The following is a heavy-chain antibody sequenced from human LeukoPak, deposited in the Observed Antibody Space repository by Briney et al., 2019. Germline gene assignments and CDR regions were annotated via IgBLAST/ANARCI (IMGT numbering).Heavy chain of an antibody. V-gene: IGHV1-8*01. CDR2: MNPNSGNT. Sequence: ASVKVSCKASGYTFTSYDINWVRQATGQGLEWMGWMNPNSGNTGYAQKFQGRVTMTRNTSISTAYMELRSLRSDDTAVYYCARVWVSGYYYYYYMDVWGKGTTVTVSS. J-gene: IGHJ6*03. D-gene: IGHD7-27*01. CDR1: GYTFTSYD. CDR3: ARVWVSGYYYYYYMDV.